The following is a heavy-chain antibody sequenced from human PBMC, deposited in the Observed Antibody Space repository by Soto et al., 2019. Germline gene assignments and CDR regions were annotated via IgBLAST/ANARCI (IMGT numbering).Heavy chain of an antibody. J-gene: IGHJ6*02. CDR1: GYIFTDHC. V-gene: IGHV5-51*01. CDR2: IYPGDSDT. Sequence: PGESLKISCKGSGYIFTDHCIVWVRQMPGEGLEWMGIIYPGDSDTRYSPSFQGQVTISADKSINSVYLQWSSLKASDTATYYCARLGFNYDFLSGYYNVHHYYGIDVWGQGTTVTVSS. CDR3: ARLGFNYDFLSGYYNVHHYYGIDV. D-gene: IGHD3-3*01.